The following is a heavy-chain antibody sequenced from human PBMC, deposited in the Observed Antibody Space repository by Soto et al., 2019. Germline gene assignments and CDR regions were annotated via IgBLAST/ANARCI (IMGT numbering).Heavy chain of an antibody. Sequence: GGFLRLSCAASGFTFSSYAMSWVRQAPGKGLEWVSAISGSGGSTYYADSVKGRFTISRDNSKNTLYLQMNSLRAEDTAVYYCAKAPSYYDSSGYSSAYWGQGTLVTVSS. D-gene: IGHD3-22*01. CDR3: AKAPSYYDSSGYSSAY. CDR2: ISGSGGST. CDR1: GFTFSSYA. V-gene: IGHV3-23*01. J-gene: IGHJ4*02.